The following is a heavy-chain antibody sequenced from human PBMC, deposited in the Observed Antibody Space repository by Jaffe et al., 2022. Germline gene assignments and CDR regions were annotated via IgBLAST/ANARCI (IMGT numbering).Heavy chain of an antibody. D-gene: IGHD2-2*01. V-gene: IGHV3-49*04. J-gene: IGHJ3*02. CDR1: GFTFGDYA. CDR3: TRDSRWDIVVVPAPEDAFDI. Sequence: EVQLVESGGGLVQPGRSLRLSCTASGFTFGDYAMSWVRQAPGKGLEWVGFIRSKAYGGTTEYAASVKGRFTISRDDSKSIAYLQMNSLKTEDTAVYYCTRDSRWDIVVVPAPEDAFDIWGQGTMVTVSS. CDR2: IRSKAYGGTT.